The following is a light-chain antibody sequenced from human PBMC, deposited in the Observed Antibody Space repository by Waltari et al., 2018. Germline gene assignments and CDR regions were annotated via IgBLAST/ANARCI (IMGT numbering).Light chain of an antibody. CDR2: AAS. J-gene: IGKJ4*01. V-gene: IGKV1-8*01. CDR1: QGISSY. Sequence: AIRITQSPSSLSASTGDRVTITCRASQGISSYLAWYQQKPGKAPKLLIYAASTLQSGVPSRFSGSGSGTDFTLTISSLQAEDMAIYYCQQYYDIPLTFGGGTRVEI. CDR3: QQYYDIPLT.